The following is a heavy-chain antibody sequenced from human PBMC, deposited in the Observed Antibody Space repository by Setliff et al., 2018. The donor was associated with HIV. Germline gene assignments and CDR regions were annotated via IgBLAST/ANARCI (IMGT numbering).Heavy chain of an antibody. D-gene: IGHD2-15*01. V-gene: IGHV3-74*01. Sequence: PGGSLRLSCAASGFIFSSYAMSWVRQAPGKGLEWVSRVNNDGTDTIYADSVKGRFTISRDNAKSTVYLQMGSLSADDTAVYYCARGGFNHAFDVWGQGTPVTVSS. CDR2: VNNDGTDT. J-gene: IGHJ3*01. CDR1: GFIFSSYA. CDR3: ARGGFNHAFDV.